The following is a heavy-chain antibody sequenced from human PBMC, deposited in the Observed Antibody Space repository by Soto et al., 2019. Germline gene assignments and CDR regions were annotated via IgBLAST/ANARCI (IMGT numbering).Heavy chain of an antibody. CDR2: IWNDGSNE. V-gene: IGHV3-33*01. CDR3: ARDQTDSGCYSES. CDR1: GFNFSSYG. Sequence: QVQLVESGGGVVQPGGSLRLSCEASGFNFSSYGIHWVRQAPGKGLEWVAIIWNDGSNEYYADSVKGRFTISRDNSKNTVYLQVSKLRAEDTAVYFCARDQTDSGCYSESWGQGTLVTVSS. D-gene: IGHD3-22*01. J-gene: IGHJ4*02.